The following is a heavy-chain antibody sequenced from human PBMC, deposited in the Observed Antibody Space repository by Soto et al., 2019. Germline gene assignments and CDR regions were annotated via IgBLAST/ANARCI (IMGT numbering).Heavy chain of an antibody. J-gene: IGHJ4*02. CDR2: IIPIFGTA. Sequence: QVQLVQSGAEVKKPGSSVKVSCKASGGTFSSYAISWVRQAPGQGLEWMGGIIPIFGTANYAQKFQGRVTITADKSTSTAYMELSSLRSEDTAVYYCARGGYYYGSSGYYSTFDYWGQGTLVTVSS. D-gene: IGHD3-22*01. CDR1: GGTFSSYA. CDR3: ARGGYYYGSSGYYSTFDY. V-gene: IGHV1-69*06.